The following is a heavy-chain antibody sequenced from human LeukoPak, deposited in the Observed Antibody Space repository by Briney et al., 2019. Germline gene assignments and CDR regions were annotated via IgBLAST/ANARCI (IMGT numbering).Heavy chain of an antibody. CDR3: ATLNLYYYDTSGFSRGFFDY. D-gene: IGHD3-22*01. V-gene: IGHV4-30-2*01. Sequence: SQTLSLTCGVSGDSITSGGHSWSWIRQPPGKGLEWIGYIYRGGSAYYNPSLKSRVTISVDRSKNQFSLKLSSVTAADTAVYFCATLNLYYYDTSGFSRGFFDYWGQGTLVTVSS. J-gene: IGHJ4*02. CDR1: GDSITSGGHS. CDR2: IYRGGSA.